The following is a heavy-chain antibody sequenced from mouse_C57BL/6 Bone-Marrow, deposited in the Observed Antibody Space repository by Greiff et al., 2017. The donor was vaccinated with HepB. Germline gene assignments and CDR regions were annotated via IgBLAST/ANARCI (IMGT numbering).Heavy chain of an antibody. D-gene: IGHD4-1*01. CDR1: GYTFTSYW. CDR3: ARPTGAFDY. Sequence: QVQLKQPGAELVRPGTSVKLSCKASGYTFTSYWMHWVKQRPGQGLEWIGVIDPSDSYTNYNQKFKGKATLTVDTSSSTAYMQLSSLTSEDSAVYYCARPTGAFDYWGQGTTLTVSS. J-gene: IGHJ2*01. V-gene: IGHV1-59*01. CDR2: IDPSDSYT.